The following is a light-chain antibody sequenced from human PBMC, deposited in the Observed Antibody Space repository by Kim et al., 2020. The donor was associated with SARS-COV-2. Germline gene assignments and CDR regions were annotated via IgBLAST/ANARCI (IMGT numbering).Light chain of an antibody. CDR2: EVS. CDR3: MQNKQFPT. CDR1: QSLVRSDGYTY. J-gene: IGKJ2*01. Sequence: EIVMTQTPVSLSVTPGQPASMSCKSSQSLVRSDGYTYLFWYLQKPGQYPQLLISEVSNRFSGVPDRFSGSGSGTDFTLKISRVDAEDVEIYYCMQNKQFPTFGRGTKLEI. V-gene: IGKV2D-29*02.